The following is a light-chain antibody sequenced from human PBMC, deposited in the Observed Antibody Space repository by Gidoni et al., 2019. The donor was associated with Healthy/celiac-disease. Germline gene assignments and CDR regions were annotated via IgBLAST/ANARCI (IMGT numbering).Light chain of an antibody. CDR1: QSVSSN. V-gene: IGKV3-15*01. Sequence: EIVMTQSPATLSVSPGESATLSCRASQSVSSNLAWYQQKPGQAPRLLIYGASTRATGIPARFSCSWSGTEFTLTISSLQSEDFAVYYCQQSNNWPPLTFXGXTKVDIK. CDR3: QQSNNWPPLT. J-gene: IGKJ4*01. CDR2: GAS.